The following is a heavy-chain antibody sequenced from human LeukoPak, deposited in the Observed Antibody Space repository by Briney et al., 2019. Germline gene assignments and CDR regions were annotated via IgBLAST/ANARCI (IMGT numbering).Heavy chain of an antibody. V-gene: IGHV4-38-2*02. Sequence: MTSETLSLTCTVSGYSISSGYYWGWVRQPPGKGLEWIGSIYHSGSTYYNPSLKSRVTISVDTSKNQFSLKLSSVTAADTAVYYCARVSPTEWELLGEGANYWGQGTLVTVSS. CDR2: IYHSGST. J-gene: IGHJ4*02. D-gene: IGHD1-26*01. CDR1: GYSISSGYY. CDR3: ARVSPTEWELLGEGANY.